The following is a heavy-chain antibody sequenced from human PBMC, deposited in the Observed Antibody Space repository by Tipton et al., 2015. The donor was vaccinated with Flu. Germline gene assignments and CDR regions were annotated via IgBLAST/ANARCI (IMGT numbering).Heavy chain of an antibody. CDR1: GFTFSSYA. Sequence: QVQLVQSGGGVVQPGRSLRLSCAASGFTFSSYAMHWVRQAPGKGLEWVAVISYDGSNKYYADSVKGRFTISRDNSKNTLYLQMNSLRAEDTAVYYCARRRRDFWSGYYEPRTRDYWGQGTLVTVSS. D-gene: IGHD3-3*01. V-gene: IGHV3-30*01. J-gene: IGHJ4*02. CDR3: ARRRRDFWSGYYEPRTRDY. CDR2: ISYDGSNK.